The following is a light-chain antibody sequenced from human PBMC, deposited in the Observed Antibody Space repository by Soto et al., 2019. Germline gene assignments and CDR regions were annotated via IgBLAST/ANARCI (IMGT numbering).Light chain of an antibody. J-gene: IGLJ3*02. Sequence: QSVLTQSSSASASLGSSVKLTCTLSSGHSSYIIAWHQQQPGKATRYLMKLEGSGSYNKGSGVPDLFSGSSSGADRYLTICSHQFEEEADYCCETWDSNTHTVFGGGTQLTVL. V-gene: IGLV4-60*02. CDR2: LEGSGSY. CDR3: ETWDSNTHTV. CDR1: SGHSSYI.